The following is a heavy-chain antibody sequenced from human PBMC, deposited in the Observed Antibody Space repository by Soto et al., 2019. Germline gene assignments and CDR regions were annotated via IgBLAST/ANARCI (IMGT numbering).Heavy chain of an antibody. CDR3: ARGVSRTALYYYYYMDV. Sequence: ASVKVSCKASGYTFTSYGISWVRQAPGQGLEWMGWISAYNGNTNYAQKLQGRVTMTTDTSTSTAYMELRSLRSDDTAVYYCARGVSRTALYYYYYMDVWGKGTTVTVSS. CDR2: ISAYNGNT. D-gene: IGHD1-1*01. CDR1: GYTFTSYG. J-gene: IGHJ6*03. V-gene: IGHV1-18*01.